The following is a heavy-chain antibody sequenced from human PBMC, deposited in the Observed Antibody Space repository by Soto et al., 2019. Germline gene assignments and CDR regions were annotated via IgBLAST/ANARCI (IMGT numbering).Heavy chain of an antibody. V-gene: IGHV1-18*01. D-gene: IGHD3-22*01. CDR1: GYTFAIYG. Sequence: ASVKVSCKASGYTFAIYGIMWVRQAPGQGLEWMGWISAYNGNTNYAQKLQGRVTMTTDTSTSTAYMELSSLRSEDTAVYYCARGYYDSSGYLGAFDIWGQGTMVTVSS. CDR2: ISAYNGNT. J-gene: IGHJ3*02. CDR3: ARGYYDSSGYLGAFDI.